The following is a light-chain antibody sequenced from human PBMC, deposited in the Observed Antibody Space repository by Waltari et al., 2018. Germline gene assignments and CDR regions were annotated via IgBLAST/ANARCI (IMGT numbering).Light chain of an antibody. CDR1: QSISSW. CDR2: KAS. CDR3: QQYNSYPLT. Sequence: DIQMTQSPSTLSASVGDRVTITCRASQSISSWLAWYQQKPGKAPKLMIYKASSLESGVPSRFSGSGSGTEFTLSISSLQPDDFATYYCQQYNSYPLTFGGGTKVEIK. J-gene: IGKJ4*01. V-gene: IGKV1-5*03.